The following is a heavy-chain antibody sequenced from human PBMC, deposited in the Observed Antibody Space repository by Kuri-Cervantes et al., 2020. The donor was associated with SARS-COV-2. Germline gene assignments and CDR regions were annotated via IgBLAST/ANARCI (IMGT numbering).Heavy chain of an antibody. CDR3: TTLIDY. CDR1: GFTFSSYW. V-gene: IGHV3-15*01. CDR2: IKSKTDGGTT. Sequence: GESLKISCAASGFTFSSYWMSWVRQAPGKGLEWVGRIKSKTDGGTTDYAAPVKGRFTISRDDSKSIAYLQMNSLKTEDTAVYYCTTLIDYWGQGALVTVSS. J-gene: IGHJ4*02.